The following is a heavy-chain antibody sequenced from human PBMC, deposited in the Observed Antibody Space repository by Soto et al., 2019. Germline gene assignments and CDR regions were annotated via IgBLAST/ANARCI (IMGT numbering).Heavy chain of an antibody. V-gene: IGHV1-18*04. Sequence: QVQLVQSGAEVKKPGASVKVSCKASGYTFTSYGLNWVRQDPGQGLAWVGWISTYNGDTNYTQKFQGRVTMTTDTSTSTAYMELRSLRSDDTAVYYCARDPPDYWGQGTLVTVSS. CDR2: ISTYNGDT. J-gene: IGHJ4*02. CDR1: GYTFTSYG. CDR3: ARDPPDY.